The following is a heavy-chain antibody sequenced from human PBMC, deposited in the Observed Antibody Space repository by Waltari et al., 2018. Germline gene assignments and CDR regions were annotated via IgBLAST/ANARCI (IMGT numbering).Heavy chain of an antibody. CDR3: ARGNDVFGGMRFDF. CDR2: VSHSGYT. Sequence: QVQLQASSPGLVKPSETLSLTCTVSDGSFSRYYWSWIRQPPGKGLEWIGFVSHSGYTSYNPARKSRVTVSADRSNSLFSLSVKSTTPADTAVYYCARGNDVFGGMRFDFWGQGALVTISS. D-gene: IGHD2-15*01. CDR1: DGSFSRYY. V-gene: IGHV4-59*01. J-gene: IGHJ4*02.